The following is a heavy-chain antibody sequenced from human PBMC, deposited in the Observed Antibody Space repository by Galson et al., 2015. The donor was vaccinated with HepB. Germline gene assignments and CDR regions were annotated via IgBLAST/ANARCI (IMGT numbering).Heavy chain of an antibody. V-gene: IGHV4-31*03. CDR2: IYYSGST. CDR3: ARGLVLRFLEWFSPPEGDNWFDP. Sequence: TLSLTCTVSGGSISSGGYYWSWIRQHPGKGLEWIGYIYYSGSTNYNPSLKSRVTISVDTSKNQFSLKLSSVTAADTAVYYCARGLVLRFLEWFSPPEGDNWFDPWGQGTLVTVSS. CDR1: GGSISSGGYY. J-gene: IGHJ5*02. D-gene: IGHD3-3*01.